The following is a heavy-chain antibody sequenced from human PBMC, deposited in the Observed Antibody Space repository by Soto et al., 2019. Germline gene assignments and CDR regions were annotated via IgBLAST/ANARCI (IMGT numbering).Heavy chain of an antibody. J-gene: IGHJ4*02. CDR1: GGSINSGGYY. D-gene: IGHD2-2*01. V-gene: IGHV4-31*03. CDR3: ARRLVRGYLDY. Sequence: QVQLQESGPGLVKPSQTLSLTCTVSGGSINSGGYYWSWIRQHPGKGLEWIGYIYYSGSTYYNPSLKSXATQSXXTSKNQFSLKLSSVTAADTAVYYCARRLVRGYLDYWGQGTLVTVSS. CDR2: IYYSGST.